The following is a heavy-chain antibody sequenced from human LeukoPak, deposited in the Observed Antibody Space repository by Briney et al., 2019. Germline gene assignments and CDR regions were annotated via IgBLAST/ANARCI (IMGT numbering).Heavy chain of an antibody. CDR1: GGSVSSGSYC. J-gene: IGHJ6*02. CDR2: IYYSGST. D-gene: IGHD3-3*01. V-gene: IGHV4-61*01. Sequence: SETLSLTCTVSGGSVSSGSYCWSWLRQPPGKGLEWIGYIYYSGSTNYNPSLKSRVTISVDTSKNQFSLKLSSVTAADTAVYYCARDPVGFWSGYLYYYYGMDVWGQGTTVTVSS. CDR3: ARDPVGFWSGYLYYYYGMDV.